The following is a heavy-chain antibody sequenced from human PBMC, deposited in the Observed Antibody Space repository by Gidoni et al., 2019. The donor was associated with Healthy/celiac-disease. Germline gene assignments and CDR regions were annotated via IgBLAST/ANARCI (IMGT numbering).Heavy chain of an antibody. J-gene: IGHJ4*02. CDR2: ISRSSRYI. D-gene: IGHD1-26*01. CDR3: ARDREVGVPGFLGY. CDR1: GFTFRSYS. Sequence: ELQLVESGGGLVKPGGSLRLSCAASGFTFRSYSMNWVRQAPGKGLEWVSAISRSSRYIYYADAVKGRFTISRDNAKNSLYLQMNSLRAEDTAVYYCARDREVGVPGFLGYWGQGTLVTVSS. V-gene: IGHV3-21*01.